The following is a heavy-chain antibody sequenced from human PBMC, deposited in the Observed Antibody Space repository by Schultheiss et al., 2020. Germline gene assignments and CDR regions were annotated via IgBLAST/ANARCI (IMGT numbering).Heavy chain of an antibody. V-gene: IGHV4-34*01. CDR2: IYYSGST. Sequence: SQTLSLTCAVYGGSFSGYYWSWIRQPPGKGLEWIGYIYYSGSTYYNPSLKSRVTISGDTSKNQFSLKLSSVTAADTAVYYCAREPVYYDSSGYHELIDYWGQGTLVTVSS. CDR1: GGSFSGYY. D-gene: IGHD3-22*01. CDR3: AREPVYYDSSGYHELIDY. J-gene: IGHJ4*02.